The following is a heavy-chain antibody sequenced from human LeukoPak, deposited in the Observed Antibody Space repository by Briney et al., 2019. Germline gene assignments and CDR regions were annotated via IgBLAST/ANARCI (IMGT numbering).Heavy chain of an antibody. V-gene: IGHV1-18*01. CDR2: ISAYNGNT. Sequence: GAAVTVCFKSSDYTFTIYGISWVRQAPGQGLEWMGWISAYNGNTNYAQKLQGRVTMTTDTSTSTAYMELRSLRSDDTAVYYCARGLNIAAAGTDWGQGTLVTVSS. D-gene: IGHD6-13*01. J-gene: IGHJ4*02. CDR1: DYTFTIYG. CDR3: ARGLNIAAAGTD.